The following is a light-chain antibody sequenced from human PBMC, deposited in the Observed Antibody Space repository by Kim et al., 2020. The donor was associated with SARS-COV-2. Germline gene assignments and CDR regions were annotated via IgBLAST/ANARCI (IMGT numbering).Light chain of an antibody. CDR1: LSLVNRDGNTY. V-gene: IGKV2-30*01. CDR3: LQSTHWPKT. J-gene: IGKJ2*01. CDR2: DVS. Sequence: VVMTQSPLSLAVTLGQPASISCRSSLSLVNRDGNTYLNWIYQRPGQSPRRLIHDVSKRDSGVPDRFIGSGSGTDFTLKISGVEAEDVGVYYCLQSTHWPKTFGQGTKLEI.